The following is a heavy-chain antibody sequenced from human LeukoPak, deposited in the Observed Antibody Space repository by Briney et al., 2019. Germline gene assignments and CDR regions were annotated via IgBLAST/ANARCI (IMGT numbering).Heavy chain of an antibody. D-gene: IGHD3-22*01. CDR3: ARHLRLVLYYYDSSGYYSNWFDP. J-gene: IGHJ5*02. CDR2: INHSGST. Sequence: PSETLSLTCTVSGGSISSSSYYWSWIRQPPGTGLEWIGEINHSGSTNYNPSLKSRVTISVDTSKNQFSLKLSSLTAADTAVYYCARHLRLVLYYYDSSGYYSNWFDPWGQGTLVTVSS. V-gene: IGHV4-39*01. CDR1: GGSISSSSYY.